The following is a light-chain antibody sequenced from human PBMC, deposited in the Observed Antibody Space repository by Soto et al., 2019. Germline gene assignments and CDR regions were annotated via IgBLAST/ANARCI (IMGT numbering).Light chain of an antibody. CDR1: QSVSSRY. Sequence: EIVLTQSPGTLSLSPGERATLSCRASQSVSSRYLAWYQQRPGQAPKLLIYGASSRATGTPDRFSGSGSGTDFTLTISRLEPEDFAVYYCQKYGGSFGGGTKVEIK. CDR2: GAS. J-gene: IGKJ4*02. V-gene: IGKV3-20*01. CDR3: QKYGGS.